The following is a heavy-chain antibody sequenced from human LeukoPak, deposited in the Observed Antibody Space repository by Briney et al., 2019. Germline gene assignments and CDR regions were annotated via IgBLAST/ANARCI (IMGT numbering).Heavy chain of an antibody. CDR1: GFTFSSYG. CDR2: IWYDGSNK. V-gene: IGHV3-33*01. D-gene: IGHD3-10*01. CDR3: ASSYGSGFDGF. Sequence: PGGSLRLSCAASGFTFSSYGMHWVRQAPGKGLEWVAVIWYDGSNKYYADSVKGRFTISRDNSKNTLYLQMNSLRAEDTAVYCCASSYGSGFDGFWGQGTLVTVSS. J-gene: IGHJ4*02.